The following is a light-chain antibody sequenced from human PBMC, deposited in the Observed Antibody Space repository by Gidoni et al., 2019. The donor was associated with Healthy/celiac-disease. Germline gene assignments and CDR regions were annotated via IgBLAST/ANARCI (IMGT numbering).Light chain of an antibody. CDR1: QSLLHSNGYNF. CDR3: MQALQTPRT. V-gene: IGKV2-28*01. Sequence: DIVMTQSPLSMPVTPGEPASISCRSSQSLLHSNGYNFLDWYLQTPGQSPQLLIYLGSNRASGVPYRFSGSGSGTDFTLKISRVEAEDVGVYYCMQALQTPRTFGQGTKVEIK. CDR2: LGS. J-gene: IGKJ1*01.